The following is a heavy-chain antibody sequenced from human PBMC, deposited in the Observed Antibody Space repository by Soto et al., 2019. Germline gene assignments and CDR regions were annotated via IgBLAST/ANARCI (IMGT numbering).Heavy chain of an antibody. CDR2: ISYDGSNK. V-gene: IGHV3-30-3*01. J-gene: IGHJ6*02. D-gene: IGHD4-17*01. CDR3: ARAHRTPYGSTVTLRYGMDV. CDR1: GFTFSSYA. Sequence: PGGSLRLSCAASGFTFSSYAMHWVRQAPGKGLEWVAVISYDGSNKYYADSVKGRFTISRDNSKNTLYLQMNSLRAEDTAVYYCARAHRTPYGSTVTLRYGMDVWGQGTTVTVSS.